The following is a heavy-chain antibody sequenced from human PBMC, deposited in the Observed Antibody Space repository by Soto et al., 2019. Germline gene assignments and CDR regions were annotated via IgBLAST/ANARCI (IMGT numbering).Heavy chain of an antibody. V-gene: IGHV1-69*13. CDR3: ASGVAWGSYYYYYGMDV. J-gene: IGHJ6*02. Sequence: SVKVSCKASGGTFSSYAISWVRQAPGQGLEWMGGIIPIFGTANYAQKFQGRVTITADESTSTAYMELSSLRSEDTAVYYCASGVAWGSYYYYYGMDVWAQGTTVTVSS. CDR2: IIPIFGTA. CDR1: GGTFSSYA. D-gene: IGHD3-16*01.